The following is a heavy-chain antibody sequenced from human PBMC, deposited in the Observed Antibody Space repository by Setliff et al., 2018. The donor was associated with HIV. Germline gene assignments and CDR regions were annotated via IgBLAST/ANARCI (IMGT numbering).Heavy chain of an antibody. V-gene: IGHV3-23*01. Sequence: PGGSLRLSCAASGYTFNDYAMSWVRQAPGKGLEWVSTIAGNAINTYHADSVKGRFTISRDNSRNSLYLQMNSLRAEDTAVYYCATDPYYYDSSGHFDSWGQGTLVTVSS. CDR1: GYTFNDYA. CDR3: ATDPYYYDSSGHFDS. CDR2: IAGNAINT. D-gene: IGHD3-22*01. J-gene: IGHJ4*02.